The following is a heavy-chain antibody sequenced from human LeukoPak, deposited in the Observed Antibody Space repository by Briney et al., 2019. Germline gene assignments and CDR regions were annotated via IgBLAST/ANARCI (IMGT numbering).Heavy chain of an antibody. CDR2: IRYDGSNK. CDR1: GFTFSSYG. Sequence: SGGSLRLSCAASGFTFSSYGMHWVRQAPGKGLEWVAFIRYDGSNKYHADSVKGRFTISRDNSKNTLYLQMNSLRAEDTAVYYCAMGYCSSTSCREHYYYYYMDVWGKGTTVTVSS. V-gene: IGHV3-30*02. CDR3: AMGYCSSTSCREHYYYYYMDV. J-gene: IGHJ6*03. D-gene: IGHD2-2*01.